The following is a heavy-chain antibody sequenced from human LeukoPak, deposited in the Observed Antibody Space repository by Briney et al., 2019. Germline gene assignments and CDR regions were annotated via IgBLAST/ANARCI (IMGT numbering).Heavy chain of an antibody. D-gene: IGHD5-24*01. Sequence: PGGSLRLSCAASGFTFSSYSMTWVRQAPRKGLEWVSSISSSSSYIYYADSVKGRFTISRDNAKNSLYLQMNSLRAEDTAVYYCARDAMATTDYWGQGTLVTVSS. CDR3: ARDAMATTDY. CDR1: GFTFSSYS. CDR2: ISSSSSYI. V-gene: IGHV3-21*01. J-gene: IGHJ4*02.